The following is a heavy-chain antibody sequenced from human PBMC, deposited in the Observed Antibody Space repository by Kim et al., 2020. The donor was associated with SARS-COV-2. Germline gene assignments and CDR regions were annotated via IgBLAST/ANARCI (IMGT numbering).Heavy chain of an antibody. V-gene: IGHV1-2*04. CDR1: GYTFTGYH. CDR2: INPNSGGT. CDR3: AREGQLSSRLVRGSWFDP. Sequence: ASVKVSCKASGYTFTGYHMHWVRQAPGQGLEWMGWINPNSGGTNYAQKFQGWVTMTRDTSISTAYMELSRLRSDDTAVYYCAREGQLSSRLVRGSWFDPWGQGTLVTVSS. J-gene: IGHJ5*02. D-gene: IGHD3-10*01.